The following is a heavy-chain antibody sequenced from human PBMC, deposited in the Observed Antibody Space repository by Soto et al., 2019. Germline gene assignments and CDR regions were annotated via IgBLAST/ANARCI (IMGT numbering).Heavy chain of an antibody. CDR1: GFTFSNYA. Sequence: GGSLRLSCAASGFTFSNYAMSWVRQAPGKGLEWVSLVSATAGTTYYTDSVKGRFTISRDNSKNTLYLQMNSLRAEDTAVYYCARDARYYYDSSGYYYSTSFFDYWGQGTLVTVSS. J-gene: IGHJ4*02. CDR3: ARDARYYYDSSGYYYSTSFFDY. D-gene: IGHD3-22*01. V-gene: IGHV3-23*01. CDR2: VSATAGTT.